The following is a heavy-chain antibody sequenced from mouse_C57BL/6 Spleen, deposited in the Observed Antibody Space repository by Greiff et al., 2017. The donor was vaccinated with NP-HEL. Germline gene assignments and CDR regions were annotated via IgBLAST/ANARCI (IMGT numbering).Heavy chain of an antibody. D-gene: IGHD1-1*01. Sequence: EVKLMESGGGLVKPGGSLKLSCAASGFTFSSYAMSWVRQTPEKRLEWVATISDGGSYTYYPDNVKGRFTISRDNAKNNLYLQMSHLKSEDTAMYYCATYYGSSLYAMDYWGQGTSVTVSS. J-gene: IGHJ4*01. CDR1: GFTFSSYA. V-gene: IGHV5-4*03. CDR3: ATYYGSSLYAMDY. CDR2: ISDGGSYT.